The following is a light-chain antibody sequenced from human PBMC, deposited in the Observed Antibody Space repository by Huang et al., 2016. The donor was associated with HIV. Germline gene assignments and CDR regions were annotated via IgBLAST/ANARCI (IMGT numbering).Light chain of an antibody. Sequence: DIEMTQSPSFLSASVGDKITILCRTNQTVGTSLNWYQHRLGLSPKLLIYGTSTLTSGVPPRFGGSCSWTQFSLTIASLQPEDFATYYCQQTFRNLHFTFGPGT. V-gene: IGKV1-39*01. CDR1: QTVGTS. CDR3: QQTFRNLHFT. CDR2: GTS. J-gene: IGKJ3*01.